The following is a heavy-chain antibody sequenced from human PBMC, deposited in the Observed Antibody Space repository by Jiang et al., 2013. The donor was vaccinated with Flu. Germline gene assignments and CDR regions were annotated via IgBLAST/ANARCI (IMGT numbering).Heavy chain of an antibody. V-gene: IGHV1-3*01. CDR1: GYTFTSYA. J-gene: IGHJ6*02. CDR3: ARVWLSDGGGSRLGQTHYYGMDV. Sequence: EVKKPGASVKVSCKASGYTFTSYAMHWVRQAPGQRLEWMGWINAGNGNTKYSQKFQGRVTITRDTSASTAYMELSSLRSEDTAVYYCARVWLSDGGGSRLGQTHYYGMDVWGQGTTVTVSS. D-gene: IGHD3-16*01. CDR2: INAGNGNT.